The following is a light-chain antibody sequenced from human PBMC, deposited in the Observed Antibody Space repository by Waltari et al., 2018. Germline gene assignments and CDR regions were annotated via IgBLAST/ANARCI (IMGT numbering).Light chain of an antibody. CDR1: SGHSSNV. CDR2: VNSAGIH. CDR3: QTGGHGTWV. Sequence: QLVLTQSPSASASLGASVKLTCTLSSGHSSNVIAWLQQQPEKGPRYWMKVNSAGIHSKGDVIPDRFSGATSGSARYLTISSVQPEDEADYYGQTGGHGTWVFGGGTKLTVL. V-gene: IGLV4-69*01. J-gene: IGLJ3*02.